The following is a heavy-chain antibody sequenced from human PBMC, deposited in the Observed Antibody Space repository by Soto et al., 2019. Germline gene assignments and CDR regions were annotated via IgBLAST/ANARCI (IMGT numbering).Heavy chain of an antibody. CDR3: AAEYSGDYYYYGMDV. J-gene: IGHJ6*02. CDR1: GFTFTSSA. Sequence: QMQLVQSGPEVKKPGTSVKVSCKASGFTFTSSAVQWVRQARGQRLEWIGWIVVGSGNTNYAQKFQERVTITRDMSPSTAYMELSSLRSEDTAVYYCAAEYSGDYYYYGMDVWGQGTTVTVSS. CDR2: IVVGSGNT. D-gene: IGHD3-10*01. V-gene: IGHV1-58*01.